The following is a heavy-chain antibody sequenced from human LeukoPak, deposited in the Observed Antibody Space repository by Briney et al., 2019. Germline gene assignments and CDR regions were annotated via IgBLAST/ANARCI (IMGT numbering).Heavy chain of an antibody. CDR1: GGSISSSSYY. J-gene: IGHJ3*02. CDR3: ARYIAAAGSHAFDI. CDR2: IYYSGST. V-gene: IGHV4-39*07. D-gene: IGHD6-13*01. Sequence: SETLSLTCTVSGGSISSSSYYWGWIRQLPGKGLEWIGSIYYSGSTYYNPSLKSRVTISVDTSKNQFSLKLSSVTAADTAVYYCARYIAAAGSHAFDIWGQGTMVTVSS.